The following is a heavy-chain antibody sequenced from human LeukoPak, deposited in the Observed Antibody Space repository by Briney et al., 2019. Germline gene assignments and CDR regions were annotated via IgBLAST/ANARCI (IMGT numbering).Heavy chain of an antibody. V-gene: IGHV4-59*12. Sequence: SETLSLTCTVSGGSISEDCWSWIRQPPGMGLEWIGYVSHSDFNKSNGDITNYNPSLESRITTSRDTSKNQFSLKLSSVTAADTAVYYCARDHPTGRTYYDFWSGSSVRDAFDIWGQGTMVTVSS. CDR3: ARDHPTGRTYYDFWSGSSVRDAFDI. CDR1: GGSISEDC. CDR2: VSHSDFNKSNGDIT. J-gene: IGHJ3*02. D-gene: IGHD3-3*01.